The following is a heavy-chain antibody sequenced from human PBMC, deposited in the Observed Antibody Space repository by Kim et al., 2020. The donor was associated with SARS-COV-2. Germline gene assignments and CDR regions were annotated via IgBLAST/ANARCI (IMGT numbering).Heavy chain of an antibody. CDR1: GGSFSGYY. V-gene: IGHV4-34*01. CDR3: ARGGYCSGGSCYPTYYYDSSGYYFFDS. J-gene: IGHJ4*02. Sequence: SETLSLTCAVYGGSFSGYYWSWIRQPPGKGLEWIGEINHSGSTNYNPSLKSRVTISVDTSKNQFSLKLSSVTAADTAVYYCARGGYCSGGSCYPTYYYDSSGYYFFDSWGQGTLVTVSS. CDR2: INHSGST. D-gene: IGHD2-15*01.